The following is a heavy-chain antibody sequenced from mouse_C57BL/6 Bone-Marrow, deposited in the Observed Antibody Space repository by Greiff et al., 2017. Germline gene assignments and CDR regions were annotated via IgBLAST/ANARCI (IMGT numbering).Heavy chain of an antibody. J-gene: IGHJ3*01. CDR3: ARRYDYGGPWFAY. D-gene: IGHD2-4*01. CDR2: ISNGGGST. V-gene: IGHV5-12*01. Sequence: EVKLQESGGGLVQPGGSLKLSCAASGFTFSDYYMYWVRQTPEKRLEWVAYISNGGGSTYYPDTVKGRFTISRDNAKNTLYLQMSRLKSEDTAMYYCARRYDYGGPWFAYWGQGTLVTVSA. CDR1: GFTFSDYY.